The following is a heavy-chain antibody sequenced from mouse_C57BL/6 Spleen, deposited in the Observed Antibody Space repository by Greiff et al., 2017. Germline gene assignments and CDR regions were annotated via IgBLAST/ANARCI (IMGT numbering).Heavy chain of an antibody. CDR2: ISLKSDNYAS. CDR1: GFTFSNYW. CDR3: TGGVFDD. V-gene: IGHV6-3*01. J-gene: IGHJ2*01. Sequence: EVKLMESGGGLVQPGGSMKLSCVASGFTFSNYWMNWVRQSPEKGLEWVAQISLKSDNYASHYAESVKGRFTISRDDSNSSILLQKDNSRDEGAGIYYWTGGVFDDWGQGTTLTVSS.